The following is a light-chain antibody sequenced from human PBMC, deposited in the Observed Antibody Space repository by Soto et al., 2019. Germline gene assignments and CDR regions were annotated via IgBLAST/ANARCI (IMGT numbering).Light chain of an antibody. CDR1: RSVRSN. V-gene: IGKV3-15*01. CDR3: QQYNYWPGT. J-gene: IGKJ1*01. Sequence: EIVMTQSPATLSVSPGERVTLSCNASRSVRSNLAWYQQKPGQAPRLLISGASTRATGITDRFSGSGSGTEFTLTINSLQSEDFAVYYCQQYNYWPGTFGQGTKVDIK. CDR2: GAS.